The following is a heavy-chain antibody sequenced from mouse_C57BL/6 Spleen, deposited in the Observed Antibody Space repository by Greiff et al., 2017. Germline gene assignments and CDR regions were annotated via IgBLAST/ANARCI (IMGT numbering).Heavy chain of an antibody. Sequence: QVHVKQPGAELVRPGSSVKLSCKASGYTFTSYWMHWVKQRPIQGLEWIGNIDPSDSETHYNQKFKDKATLTVDKSSSTAYMQLSSLTSEDSAVYYCARWGTGWYFDVWGTGTTVTVSS. J-gene: IGHJ1*03. CDR2: IDPSDSET. CDR1: GYTFTSYW. V-gene: IGHV1-52*01. D-gene: IGHD3-3*01. CDR3: ARWGTGWYFDV.